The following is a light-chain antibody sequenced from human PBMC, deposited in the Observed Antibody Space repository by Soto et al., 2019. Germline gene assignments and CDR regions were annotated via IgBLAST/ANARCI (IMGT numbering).Light chain of an antibody. V-gene: IGKV3-11*01. CDR2: DAV. Sequence: EIVLTQSPATLSLSPGERATLSCRASQSVSYYLIWYQQKPGQAPRLLIYDAVNRATGIPARFSGSGSGTDFTLTINSLDPEDFAVYYCQQRAQWPITFGGGTKVEIK. J-gene: IGKJ4*01. CDR3: QQRAQWPIT. CDR1: QSVSYY.